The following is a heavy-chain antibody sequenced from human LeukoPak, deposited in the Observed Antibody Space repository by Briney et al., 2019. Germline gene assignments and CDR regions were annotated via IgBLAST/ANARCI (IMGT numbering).Heavy chain of an antibody. Sequence: PGGSLRLSCAASGFTFSGYWMSWVRQAPGKGLEWVANIKQDGSEKYYVDSVKGRFTISRDNAKNSLYLQMNSLRAEDTAVYYCARNAPNTGKFDIWGQGTMVTVSS. CDR3: ARNAPNTGKFDI. J-gene: IGHJ3*02. CDR2: IKQDGSEK. D-gene: IGHD1-14*01. V-gene: IGHV3-7*01. CDR1: GFTFSGYW.